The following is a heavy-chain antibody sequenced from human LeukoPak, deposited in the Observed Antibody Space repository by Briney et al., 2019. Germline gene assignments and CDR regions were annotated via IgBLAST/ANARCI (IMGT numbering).Heavy chain of an antibody. CDR1: GYSISSGYY. CDR3: ARAPWPRLWFDP. Sequence: SETLSLTCTVSGYSISSGYYWGWIRQPPGKGLEWIGSIYYSGSTYYNPSLKSRVTISVDTSKNQFSLKLSSVTAADTAVYYCARAPWPRLWFDPWGQGTLVTVSS. CDR2: IYYSGST. J-gene: IGHJ5*02. V-gene: IGHV4-38-2*02. D-gene: IGHD6-25*01.